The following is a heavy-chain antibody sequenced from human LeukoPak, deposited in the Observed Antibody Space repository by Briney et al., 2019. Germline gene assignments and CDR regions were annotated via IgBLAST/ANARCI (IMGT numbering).Heavy chain of an antibody. CDR3: ARDRDNYDFWSGLTSYYFDY. J-gene: IGHJ4*02. CDR1: GFTFDDYA. CDR2: ISWNSGSI. V-gene: IGHV3-9*01. Sequence: PGRSLRLSCAASGFTFDDYAMHWVRQAPGKGLEWVSGISWNSGSIGYADSVKGRFTISRDNSKNTLYLQMNSLRAEDTAVYYCARDRDNYDFWSGLTSYYFDYWGQGTLVTVSS. D-gene: IGHD3-3*01.